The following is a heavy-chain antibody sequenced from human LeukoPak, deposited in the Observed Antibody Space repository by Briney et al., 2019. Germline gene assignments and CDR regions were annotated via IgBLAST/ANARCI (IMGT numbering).Heavy chain of an antibody. V-gene: IGHV4-38-2*02. CDR1: GYSINSGYY. CDR2: NYHRGST. J-gene: IGHJ6*03. CDR3: ARVTRDIVVVPAARGYYYYYYMDV. Sequence: TSVTLSLTCTVSGYSINSGYYWGWIRQPPGTGLDWIGCNYHRGSTHYNPSLKSRVTTSVDTSKNQFSLKLSSVTAADTAVYYCARVTRDIVVVPAARGYYYYYYMDVWGKGTTVTVSS. D-gene: IGHD2-2*01.